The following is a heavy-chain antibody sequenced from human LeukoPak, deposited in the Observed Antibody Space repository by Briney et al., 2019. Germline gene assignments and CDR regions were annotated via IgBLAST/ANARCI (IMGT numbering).Heavy chain of an antibody. V-gene: IGHV3-23*01. Sequence: GGSLRLSCAASGFTFSSYAMSWVRQAPGKGLEWVSAISGSGGSTYYADSVKGRFTISRDNSKNTLYLQMNSLRAEDTAVYYCANFNSGSYFYFDYWGQGTLVTVSS. D-gene: IGHD1-26*01. CDR1: GFTFSSYA. CDR3: ANFNSGSYFYFDY. J-gene: IGHJ4*02. CDR2: ISGSGGST.